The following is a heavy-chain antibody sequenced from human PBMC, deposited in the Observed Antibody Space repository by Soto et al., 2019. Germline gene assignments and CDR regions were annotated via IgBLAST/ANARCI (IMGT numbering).Heavy chain of an antibody. D-gene: IGHD6-19*01. J-gene: IGHJ4*02. CDR3: ARDNLGSSGWYGGFDY. CDR2: ISSSSSYT. V-gene: IGHV3-11*06. CDR1: GFTFSDYY. Sequence: GGSLRLSCAASGFTFSDYYMSWIRQAPGKGLEWVSYISSSSSYTNYADSVKGRFTISRDNAKNSLYLQMNSLRAEDTAVYYCARDNLGSSGWYGGFDYWGQGTLVTVYS.